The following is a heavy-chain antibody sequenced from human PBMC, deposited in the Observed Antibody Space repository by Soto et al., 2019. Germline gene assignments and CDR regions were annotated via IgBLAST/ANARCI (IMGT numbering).Heavy chain of an antibody. CDR2: ISSSSSYT. J-gene: IGHJ4*02. Sequence: PGGSLRLSCAASGFTFSDYYMSWIRQAPGKGLEWVSYISSSSSYTNYADSVKGRFTISRDNAKNSLYLQMNSLRAEDTAVYYWARAADGSDVFDDWGQGTLVNGSS. CDR1: GFTFSDYY. CDR3: ARAADGSDVFDD. D-gene: IGHD6-13*01. V-gene: IGHV3-11*06.